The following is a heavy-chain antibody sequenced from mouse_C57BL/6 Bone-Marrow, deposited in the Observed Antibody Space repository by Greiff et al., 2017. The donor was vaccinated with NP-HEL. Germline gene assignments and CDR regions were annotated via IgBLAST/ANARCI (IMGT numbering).Heavy chain of an antibody. Sequence: LVEPGASVKIPCKASGYTFTDYNMDWVKQSHGKSLEWIGDINPNNGGTIYNQKFKGKATLTVDKSSSTAYMELRSLTSEDTAVYYCARERGYYYGSSYAWFAYWGQGTLVTVSA. V-gene: IGHV1-18*01. CDR1: GYTFTDYN. CDR3: ARERGYYYGSSYAWFAY. CDR2: INPNNGGT. D-gene: IGHD1-1*01. J-gene: IGHJ3*01.